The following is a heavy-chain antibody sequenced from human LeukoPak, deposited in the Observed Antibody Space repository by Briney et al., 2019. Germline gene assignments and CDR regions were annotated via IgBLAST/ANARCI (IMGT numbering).Heavy chain of an antibody. CDR1: GFTFSSYS. J-gene: IGHJ4*02. CDR2: ISSSSSYI. D-gene: IGHD6-13*01. Sequence: GGSLRLSCAASGFTFSSYSMNWVRQAPGKGLEWVSSISSSSSYIYYADSVKGRFTISRDNAKNSLYLQMNSLRAEDTAVYYCATSPGYSSSWSPPPHWGQGTLVTVSS. CDR3: ATSPGYSSSWSPPPH. V-gene: IGHV3-21*01.